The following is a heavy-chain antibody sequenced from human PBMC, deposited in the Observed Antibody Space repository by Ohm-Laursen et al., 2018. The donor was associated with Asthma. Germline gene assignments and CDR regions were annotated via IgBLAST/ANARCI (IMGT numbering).Heavy chain of an antibody. J-gene: IGHJ4*02. CDR2: ISYDGSNK. D-gene: IGHD6-13*01. CDR1: GFTFSSYG. CDR3: ARDEGYRSSQIDY. V-gene: IGHV3-30*03. Sequence: SLRLSCAASGFTFSSYGMHWVRQAPGKGLEWVAVISYDGSNKYYADSVKGRFTVSRDNSKNTLYLQMNSLRAEDTAVYYCARDEGYRSSQIDYWGQGTLVTVSS.